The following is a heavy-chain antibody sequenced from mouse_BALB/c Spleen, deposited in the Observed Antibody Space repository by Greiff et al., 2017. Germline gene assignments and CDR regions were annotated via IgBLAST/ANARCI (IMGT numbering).Heavy chain of an antibody. CDR1: GYTFTEYT. D-gene: IGHD2-14*01. V-gene: IGHV1-18*01. CDR2: INPNNGGT. J-gene: IGHJ3*01. CDR3: ASKYYRYDGGSWFAY. Sequence: EVKLQESGPELVKPGASVKISCKTSGYTFTEYTMHWVKQSHGKSLEWIGGINPNNGGTSYNQKFKGKATLTVDKSSSTAYMELRSLTSEDSAVYYCASKYYRYDGGSWFAYWGQGTLVTVSA.